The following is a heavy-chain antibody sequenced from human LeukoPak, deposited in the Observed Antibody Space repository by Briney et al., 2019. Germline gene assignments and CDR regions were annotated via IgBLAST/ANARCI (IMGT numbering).Heavy chain of an antibody. D-gene: IGHD5-12*01. CDR2: ISGSGGST. J-gene: IGHJ3*02. CDR3: ARIGRYSGYDGATFDI. V-gene: IGHV3-23*01. CDR1: GFTFCSYA. Sequence: GGSLRLSCAPSGFTFCSYAMSWVRQAPGKGLEWVSTISGSGGSTYYAASVKGRFTISRDNSKHTLYLQMNSLRAEDTAGYSCARIGRYSGYDGATFDIWGQGTMVTVSS.